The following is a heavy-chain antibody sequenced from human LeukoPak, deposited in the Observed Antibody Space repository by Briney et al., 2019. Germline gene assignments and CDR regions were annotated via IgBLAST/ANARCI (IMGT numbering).Heavy chain of an antibody. D-gene: IGHD6-19*01. J-gene: IGHJ4*02. CDR1: GYTITGYY. CDR3: ARDRVGSGWPLPWYLEF. V-gene: IGHV1-2*02. Sequence: ASVKVSCTPSGYTITGYYLHWVRQAPGQGLEWMGWINPNTGATIYAEKFQGRVTMTRDTSIDTAYMEMRSLRSDDTAVYYCARDRVGSGWPLPWYLEFWGQGTLITVSS. CDR2: INPNTGAT.